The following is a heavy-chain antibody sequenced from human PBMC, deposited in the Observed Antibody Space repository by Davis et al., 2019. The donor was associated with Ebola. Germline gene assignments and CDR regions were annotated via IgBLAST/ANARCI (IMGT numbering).Heavy chain of an antibody. J-gene: IGHJ4*02. Sequence: SETLSLTCTVSGGSLNSDSDFWGWIRQPPGKGLEWIGTVYYSGSTYYNPSLKSRVTISVDTSKNQLSLKLSSVTAADTAVYYCARRVITGYCFDYWGQGTLVTVSS. CDR2: VYYSGST. CDR1: GGSLNSDSDF. CDR3: ARRVITGYCFDY. D-gene: IGHD1-14*01. V-gene: IGHV4-39*01.